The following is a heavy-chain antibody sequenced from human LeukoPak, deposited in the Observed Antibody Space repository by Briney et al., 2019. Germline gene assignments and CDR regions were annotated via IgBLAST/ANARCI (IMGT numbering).Heavy chain of an antibody. J-gene: IGHJ4*02. D-gene: IGHD4-17*01. CDR1: GYTFTSYG. Sequence: ASVNVSCKASGYTFTSYGISWVRQAPGQGLEWMGWISAYNGNTNYAQKLQGRVTMTTDTSTSTAYMELRSLRSDGTAVYYCARADYGDYGFDYWGQGTLVTVSS. CDR3: ARADYGDYGFDY. CDR2: ISAYNGNT. V-gene: IGHV1-18*04.